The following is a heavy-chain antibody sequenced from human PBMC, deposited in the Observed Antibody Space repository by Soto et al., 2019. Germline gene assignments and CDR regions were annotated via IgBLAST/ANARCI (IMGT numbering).Heavy chain of an antibody. D-gene: IGHD6-13*01. Sequence: GGSLRLSCAASGFTFSDYYMSWIRQAPGKGLEWVSYISSSGSTIYYAESVKGRFTISRDNAKNTLYLQMNSLRAEDSAVYYCAKAPGYSSSWRYFDYWGQGTLVTVSS. J-gene: IGHJ4*02. CDR1: GFTFSDYY. CDR2: ISSSGSTI. CDR3: AKAPGYSSSWRYFDY. V-gene: IGHV3-11*01.